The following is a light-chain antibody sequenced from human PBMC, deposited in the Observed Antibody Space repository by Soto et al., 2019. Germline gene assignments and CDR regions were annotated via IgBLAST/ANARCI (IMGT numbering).Light chain of an antibody. V-gene: IGKV3-15*01. CDR3: QQYKNWPPYT. CDR1: QSVSAN. CDR2: GAS. J-gene: IGKJ2*01. Sequence: EIVMTQSPATLSVSPGERATLSCRASQSVSANLAWYQQKPGQAPRLLISGASTRATGIPARFSGSGSGTEVTLTISSLQSEDFAVYYCQQYKNWPPYTVGQGTKLEIK.